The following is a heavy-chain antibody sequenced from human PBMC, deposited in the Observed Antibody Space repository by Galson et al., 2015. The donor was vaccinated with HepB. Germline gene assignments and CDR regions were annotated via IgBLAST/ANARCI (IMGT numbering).Heavy chain of an antibody. D-gene: IGHD3-9*01. CDR3: AKAILTGWGVYYGMDV. CDR1: GFTFSSYA. CDR2: ISGSGGST. J-gene: IGHJ6*02. V-gene: IGHV3-23*01. Sequence: SLRLSCAASGFTFSSYAMSWVLQAPGKGLEWVSAISGSGGSTYYADSVKGRFTISRDNSKNTLYLQMNSLRAEDTAVYYCAKAILTGWGVYYGMDVWGQGTTVTVSS.